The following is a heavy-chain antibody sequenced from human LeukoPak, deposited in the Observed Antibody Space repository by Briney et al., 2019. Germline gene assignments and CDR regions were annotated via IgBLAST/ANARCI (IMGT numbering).Heavy chain of an antibody. CDR3: ARLYYDSSGYYQICYFDY. CDR1: GGSISSSSYY. J-gene: IGHJ4*02. CDR2: IYYSGST. D-gene: IGHD3-22*01. Sequence: SETLSLTCTVSGGSISSSSYYWIWIRQPPGKGLEGIGSIYYSGSTYYNPSLKRRVTISVDTSKNQFSLNLSSVTAADTAVYYCARLYYDSSGYYQICYFDYWGQGTLVTVSS. V-gene: IGHV4-39*01.